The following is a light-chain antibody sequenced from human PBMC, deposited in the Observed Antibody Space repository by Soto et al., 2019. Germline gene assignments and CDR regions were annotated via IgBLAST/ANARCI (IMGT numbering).Light chain of an antibody. CDR3: SSFTSTSTLVV. CDR2: EVS. Sequence: QSALSQPASMSGSPGQSITISCTGSSSDVGDYDFVSWYQQHPGKAPKLIIYEVSDRPSGVSNRFSGSKSGNTASLTISGLQAEDDAHYYCSSFTSTSTLVVFGGGTKLTVL. J-gene: IGLJ2*01. V-gene: IGLV2-14*01. CDR1: SSDVGDYDF.